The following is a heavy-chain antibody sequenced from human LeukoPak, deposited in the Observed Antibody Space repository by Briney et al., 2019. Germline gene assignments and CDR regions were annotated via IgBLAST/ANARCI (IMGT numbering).Heavy chain of an antibody. CDR1: GYTFTGYD. J-gene: IGHJ4*02. V-gene: IGHV1-2*04. D-gene: IGHD5-12*01. Sequence: GASVKVSCKASGYTFTGYDMHWVRQAPGQGLEWMGWINPNSGGTNYAQKFQGWVTMTRDTSISTAYMELSRLRSDDTAVYYCARGGGIMATIFDLDCWGQGTLVTVSS. CDR3: ARGGGIMATIFDLDC. CDR2: INPNSGGT.